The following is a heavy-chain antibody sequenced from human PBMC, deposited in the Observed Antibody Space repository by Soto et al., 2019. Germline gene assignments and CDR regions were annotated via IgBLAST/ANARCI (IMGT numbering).Heavy chain of an antibody. CDR3: AREQISYYDFWSGYYDAFDI. J-gene: IGHJ3*02. CDR2: ISSSSSTI. V-gene: IGHV3-48*01. D-gene: IGHD3-3*01. Sequence: GGSLRLSCAASGFTFSSYSMNWVRQAPGKGLEWVSYISSSSSTIYYADSVKGRFTISRDNAKNSLYLQMNSLRAEDTAVYYCAREQISYYDFWSGYYDAFDIWGQGTMVTVSS. CDR1: GFTFSSYS.